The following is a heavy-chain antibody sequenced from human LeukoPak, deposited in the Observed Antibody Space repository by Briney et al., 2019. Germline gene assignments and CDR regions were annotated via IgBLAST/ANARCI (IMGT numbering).Heavy chain of an antibody. V-gene: IGHV4-59*01. Sequence: SETLSLTCTVSGGSISSYYWTWIRQPPWKGLEWIGHIYYSGSTNYNPSLKSRGTISVDTSKNQFSLKLSSVTAADTAVYYCARTQDYGGPDAFDIWGQGTMVTVSS. D-gene: IGHD4-23*01. CDR1: GGSISSYY. J-gene: IGHJ3*02. CDR3: ARTQDYGGPDAFDI. CDR2: IYYSGST.